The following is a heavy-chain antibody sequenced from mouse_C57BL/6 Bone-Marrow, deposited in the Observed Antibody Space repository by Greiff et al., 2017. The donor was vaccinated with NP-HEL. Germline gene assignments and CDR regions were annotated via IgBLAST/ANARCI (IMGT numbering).Heavy chain of an antibody. Sequence: DVHLVESGGGLVQPGGSLKLSCAASGFTFSDYYMYWVRQTPEKRLEWVAYISNGGGSTYYPDTVKGRFTISRDNAKNTLYLQMSRLKSEDTAMYYCARHRDYGSSYEDYYAMDYWGQGTSVTVSS. V-gene: IGHV5-12*01. CDR1: GFTFSDYY. CDR2: ISNGGGST. CDR3: ARHRDYGSSYEDYYAMDY. J-gene: IGHJ4*01. D-gene: IGHD1-1*01.